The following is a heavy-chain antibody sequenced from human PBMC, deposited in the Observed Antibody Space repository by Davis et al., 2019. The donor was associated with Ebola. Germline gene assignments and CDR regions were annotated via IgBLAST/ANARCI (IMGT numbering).Heavy chain of an antibody. D-gene: IGHD4-17*01. CDR2: MKHDGSGE. CDR3: TTVTTSYWYFAL. Sequence: PGGSLRLSCEASGLSFSSFWMGWVRQTPGKGLEWVAHMKHDGSGEYYSDSVKGRFTISRDNAKNSLSLQMNSLRPEDTGVYYATTVTTSYWYFALWGRGTPVTVSS. V-gene: IGHV3-7*01. J-gene: IGHJ2*01. CDR1: GLSFSSFW.